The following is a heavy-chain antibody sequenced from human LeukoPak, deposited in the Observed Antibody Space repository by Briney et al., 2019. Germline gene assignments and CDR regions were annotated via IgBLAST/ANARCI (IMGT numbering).Heavy chain of an antibody. CDR3: ARDATSYYDSSGYPSDY. CDR2: ISSSSYI. V-gene: IGHV3-21*01. J-gene: IGHJ4*02. Sequence: GGSLRLSCAASGFTFSSYSMNWVRQAPGKGLEWVSSISSSSYIYYADSVKGRFTISRDNAKNSLYLQMNSLRAEDTAVYYCARDATSYYDSSGYPSDYWGQGTLVTVSS. D-gene: IGHD3-22*01. CDR1: GFTFSSYS.